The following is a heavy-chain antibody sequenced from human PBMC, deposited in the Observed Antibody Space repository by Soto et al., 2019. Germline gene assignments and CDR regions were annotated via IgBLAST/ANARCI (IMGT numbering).Heavy chain of an antibody. Sequence: SGPTLVNPTETLTLTCTVSGFSLSNPRMGVSWIRQPPGKALEWLAHIFSNDEKSYSTSLKSRLTISRDTSKSQVVLTMTNMDPVDTATYYCARSTSEYYFDYWGQGTLVTVSS. J-gene: IGHJ4*02. CDR1: GFSLSNPRMG. V-gene: IGHV2-26*01. CDR3: ARSTSEYYFDY. CDR2: IFSNDEK.